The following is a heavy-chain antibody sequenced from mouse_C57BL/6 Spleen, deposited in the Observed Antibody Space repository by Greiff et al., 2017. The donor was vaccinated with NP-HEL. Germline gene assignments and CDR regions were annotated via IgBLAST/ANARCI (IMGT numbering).Heavy chain of an antibody. J-gene: IGHJ4*01. V-gene: IGHV1-69*01. CDR3: ARAHITTVVAKYAMDY. D-gene: IGHD1-1*01. Sequence: QVQLQQPGAELVMPGASVKLSCKASGYTFTSYWMHWVKQRPGQGLEWIGEIDPSDSYTNYNQKFKGKSTLTVDKSSSTAYMQLSSLTSEGTAVYYCARAHITTVVAKYAMDYWGQGTSVTVSS. CDR1: GYTFTSYW. CDR2: IDPSDSYT.